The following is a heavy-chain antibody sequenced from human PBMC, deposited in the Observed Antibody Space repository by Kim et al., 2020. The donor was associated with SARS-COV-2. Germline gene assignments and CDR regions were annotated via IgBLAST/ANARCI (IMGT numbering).Heavy chain of an antibody. CDR2: ISSSSSYI. J-gene: IGHJ4*02. CDR3: ARSSGSYAYFDY. V-gene: IGHV3-21*01. CDR1: GFTFSSYS. D-gene: IGHD1-26*01. Sequence: GGSLRLSCAASGFTFSSYSMNWVRQAPGKGLEWVSSISSSSSYIYYADSVKGRFTISRDNAKNSLYLQMNSLRAEDTAVYYCARSSGSYAYFDYWGQGTLVTVSS.